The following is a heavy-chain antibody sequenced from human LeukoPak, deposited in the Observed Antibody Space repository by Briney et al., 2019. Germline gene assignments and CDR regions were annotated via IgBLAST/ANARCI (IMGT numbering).Heavy chain of an antibody. Sequence: SQTLSLTCAISGDSVSSNSAAWNWIRQSPSRGLEWLGRTYYRSKWYNDYAVSVKGRITINPDTSKNQFSLQLNSVTPEDTAVYYCARGLSDSSGWRIPYYYYGMDVWGQGTTVTVSS. CDR1: GDSVSSNSAA. CDR2: TYYRSKWYN. CDR3: ARGLSDSSGWRIPYYYYGMDV. V-gene: IGHV6-1*01. D-gene: IGHD6-19*01. J-gene: IGHJ6*02.